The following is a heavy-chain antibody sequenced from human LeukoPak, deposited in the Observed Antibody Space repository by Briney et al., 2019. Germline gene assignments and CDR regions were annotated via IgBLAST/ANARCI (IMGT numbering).Heavy chain of an antibody. D-gene: IGHD1-26*01. V-gene: IGHV1-3*01. CDR1: GYTFTSYA. CDR3: ASVWGAPDAFDI. J-gene: IGHJ3*02. CDR2: INAGNGNT. Sequence: ASVKVSCKASGYTFTSYAMHWVRQAPGQRLEWMGWINAGNGNTKYSQKFQGRVIITRDTSTSTAYMELRSLRSDDTAVYYCASVWGAPDAFDIWGQGTMVTVSS.